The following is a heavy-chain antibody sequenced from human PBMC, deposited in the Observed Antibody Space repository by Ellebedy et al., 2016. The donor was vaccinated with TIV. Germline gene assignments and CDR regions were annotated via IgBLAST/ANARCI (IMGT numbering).Heavy chain of an antibody. V-gene: IGHV3-7*03. D-gene: IGHD3-16*02. Sequence: GGSLRLSXAASGFTFSSYWMSWVRQAPGKGLEWVANIKQDGSEKYYVDSVKGRFTISRDNAKNSLYLQMNSLRAEDTAVYYCARSRRRELSDYWGQGTLVTVSS. CDR3: ARSRRRELSDY. CDR1: GFTFSSYW. J-gene: IGHJ4*02. CDR2: IKQDGSEK.